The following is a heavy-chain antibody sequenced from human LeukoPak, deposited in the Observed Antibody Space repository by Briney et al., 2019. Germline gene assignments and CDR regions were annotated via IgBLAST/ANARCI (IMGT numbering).Heavy chain of an antibody. CDR3: ARVNYDFWSSADY. D-gene: IGHD3-3*01. CDR2: IYYSGST. V-gene: IGHV4-59*11. J-gene: IGHJ4*02. CDR1: NGSISGHY. Sequence: SETLSLTCYVSNGSISGHYWSWLRQPPGKGLEWIGYIYYSGSTNYNPSLQSRVTISVDTSKNQFSLKLASVTAADSAMYYCARVNYDFWSSADYWGQGTLVTVSS.